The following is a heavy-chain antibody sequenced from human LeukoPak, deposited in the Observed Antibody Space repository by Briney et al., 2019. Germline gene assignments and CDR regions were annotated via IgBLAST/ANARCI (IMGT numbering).Heavy chain of an antibody. J-gene: IGHJ4*02. Sequence: SETLSLTCTVSGGSISSYYWSWIRQPPGKGLEWIGYIYYSGSTNYNPSLKSRVTISVDTSKSRFSLKLSSVTAADTAVYYCARHQVSFDYWGQGTLVTVSS. V-gene: IGHV4-59*08. CDR1: GGSISSYY. D-gene: IGHD2/OR15-2a*01. CDR3: ARHQVSFDY. CDR2: IYYSGST.